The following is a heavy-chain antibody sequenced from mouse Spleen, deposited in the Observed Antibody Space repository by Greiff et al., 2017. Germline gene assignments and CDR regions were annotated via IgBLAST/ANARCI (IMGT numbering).Heavy chain of an antibody. D-gene: IGHD2-1*01. V-gene: IGHV1-19*01. Sequence: VQLKQSGPVLVKPGASVKMSCKASGYTFTDYYMNWVKQSPGKSLEWIGVINPYNGGTSYNQKFKGKATLTVDKSSSTAYMELNSLTSEDSAVYYCAGRAVGNYPYDAMDYWGQGTSVTVSS. CDR1: GYTFTDYY. CDR2: INPYNGGT. J-gene: IGHJ4*01. CDR3: AGRAVGNYPYDAMDY.